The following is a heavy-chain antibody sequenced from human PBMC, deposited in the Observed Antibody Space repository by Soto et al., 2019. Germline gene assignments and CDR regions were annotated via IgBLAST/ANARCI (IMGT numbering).Heavy chain of an antibody. CDR3: VRVGIVARPY. Sequence: GGSLRLSCEVSGLTFSKFEMTWVRQAPGQGLEWVSSISSDGATIYYLDSVKGRFTISRDNDKNLLYLQMNSLKGEDTATYYCVRVGIVARPYWGQGTPVTVSS. D-gene: IGHD2-21*01. CDR1: GLTFSKFE. V-gene: IGHV3-48*03. J-gene: IGHJ4*02. CDR2: ISSDGATI.